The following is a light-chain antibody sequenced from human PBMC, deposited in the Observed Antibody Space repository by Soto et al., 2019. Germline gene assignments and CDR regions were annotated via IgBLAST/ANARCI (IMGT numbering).Light chain of an antibody. V-gene: IGKV3-20*01. Sequence: EMVLTQSPGTLSLSPGERATLSCRASQSISSNSLAWYQQKPGQAPRLFIYGASSRATGIPDRFIGSGSGTHFSLTISRLEHEDFALYYCQQYGSSPRISFGQGTRLEIK. CDR3: QQYGSSPRIS. CDR2: GAS. J-gene: IGKJ5*01. CDR1: QSISSNS.